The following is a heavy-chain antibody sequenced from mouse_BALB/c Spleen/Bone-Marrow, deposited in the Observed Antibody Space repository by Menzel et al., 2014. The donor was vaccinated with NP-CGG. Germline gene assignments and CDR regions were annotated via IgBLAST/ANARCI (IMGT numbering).Heavy chain of an antibody. CDR3: ARRAVRYFDY. J-gene: IGHJ2*01. CDR2: INPSTGYT. Sequence: VQLQQSGAELAKPGVSVKMSCKASGYTFTSYWMHWVKHRPGQGLEWIGYINPSTGYTEYNQKFKDKATLTADKSSSTAYMQLSSLTSEDSAVYYCARRAVRYFDYWGQGTTLTVSS. V-gene: IGHV1-7*01. D-gene: IGHD2-13*01. CDR1: GYTFTSYW.